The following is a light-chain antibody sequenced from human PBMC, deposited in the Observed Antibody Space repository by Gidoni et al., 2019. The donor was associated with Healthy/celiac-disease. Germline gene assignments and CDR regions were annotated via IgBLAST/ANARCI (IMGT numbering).Light chain of an antibody. Sequence: EIVMTQSPATLSVSPGERATLSCRASQSVSSNLAWYQQKPGQAPRLHIDGSSTRATGIPARFSGSGSGTEFTLTISSLQSEDFAGYYCQQYNNWPWTFGQGTKVEIK. CDR1: QSVSSN. J-gene: IGKJ1*01. CDR3: QQYNNWPWT. CDR2: GSS. V-gene: IGKV3-15*01.